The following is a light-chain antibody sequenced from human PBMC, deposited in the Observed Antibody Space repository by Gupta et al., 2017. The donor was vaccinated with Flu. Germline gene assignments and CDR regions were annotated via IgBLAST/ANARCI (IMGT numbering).Light chain of an antibody. Sequence: PSFLSASVGDRVTITCRASQGISSYLAWYQQKPVKAPKLLIYAASTLQSGVPSRFSGSGSGTEFTLTIISLQPEDFATYYCQQLNSYPITFGQGTLLEIK. J-gene: IGKJ5*01. CDR1: QGISSY. CDR3: QQLNSYPIT. V-gene: IGKV1-9*01. CDR2: AAS.